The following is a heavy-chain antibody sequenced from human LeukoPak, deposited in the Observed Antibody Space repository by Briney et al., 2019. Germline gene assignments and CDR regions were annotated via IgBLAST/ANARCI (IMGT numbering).Heavy chain of an antibody. CDR1: GFTFSSYG. D-gene: IGHD6-19*01. J-gene: IGHJ3*02. CDR3: AKDSYSSGPPGSGAFDI. CDR2: ISYDGSNK. Sequence: PGRSLRLSCAASGFTFSSYGMHWVRQAPGKGLEWVAVISYDGSNKYYADSVKGRFTISRDNSKNTLYLQMNSLRAEDTAVYYCAKDSYSSGPPGSGAFDIWGQGTMVTVSS. V-gene: IGHV3-30*18.